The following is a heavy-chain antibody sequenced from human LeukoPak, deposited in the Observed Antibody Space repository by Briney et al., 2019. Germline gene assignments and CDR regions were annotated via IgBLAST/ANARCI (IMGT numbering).Heavy chain of an antibody. J-gene: IGHJ3*02. Sequence: SETLSLTCTVSGGSISSGDYYWSWIRQPPGKGLEWIGYIYYSGSTYYNPSLKSRVTISVDTSKNQFSLKLSSVTAADTAVYYCARAKRWGGAFDIWGQGTMVTVSS. CDR3: ARAKRWGGAFDI. V-gene: IGHV4-30-4*01. D-gene: IGHD4-23*01. CDR1: GGSISSGDYY. CDR2: IYYSGST.